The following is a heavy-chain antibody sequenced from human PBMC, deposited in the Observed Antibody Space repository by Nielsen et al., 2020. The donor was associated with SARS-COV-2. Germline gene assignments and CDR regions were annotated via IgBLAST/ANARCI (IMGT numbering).Heavy chain of an antibody. Sequence: RQAPGKGLEWIGSIYYSGSTYYNPSLKSRVTISVDTSKNQFSLKLSSVTAADTAVYYCARGHYDSSGYYYWGQGTLVTVSS. V-gene: IGHV4-39*01. J-gene: IGHJ4*02. CDR2: IYYSGST. CDR3: ARGHYDSSGYYY. D-gene: IGHD3-22*01.